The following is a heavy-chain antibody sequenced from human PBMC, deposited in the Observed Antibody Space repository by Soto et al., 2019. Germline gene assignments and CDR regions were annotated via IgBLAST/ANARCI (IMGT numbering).Heavy chain of an antibody. CDR2: INAGNGNT. V-gene: IGHV1-3*01. Sequence: PSVKVSCKASGYTFTSYAMHWVRQAPGQRLEWMGWINAGNGNTKYSQKFQGRVTITRDTSASTAYMELSSLRSEDTVVYYCARESDSSGFYAFDIWGQGTMVTVSS. J-gene: IGHJ3*02. CDR1: GYTFTSYA. CDR3: ARESDSSGFYAFDI. D-gene: IGHD6-19*01.